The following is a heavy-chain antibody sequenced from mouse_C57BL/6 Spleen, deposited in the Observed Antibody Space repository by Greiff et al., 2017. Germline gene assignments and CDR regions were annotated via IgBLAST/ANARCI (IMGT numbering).Heavy chain of an antibody. Sequence: QVQLKQSGPELVKPGASVKISCKASGYAFSSSWMNWVKQRPGKGLEWIGQIYPGDGDTNYNGKFKGKATLTADKSSSTAYMQLSSLTSEDSAVYFCARSSAQAIFDYWGQGTTLTVSS. D-gene: IGHD3-2*02. V-gene: IGHV1-80*01. CDR3: ARSSAQAIFDY. J-gene: IGHJ2*01. CDR2: IYPGDGDT. CDR1: GYAFSSSW.